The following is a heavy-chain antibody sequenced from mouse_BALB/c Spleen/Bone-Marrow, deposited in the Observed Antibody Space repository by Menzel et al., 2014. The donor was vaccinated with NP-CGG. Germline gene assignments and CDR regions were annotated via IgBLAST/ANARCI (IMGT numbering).Heavy chain of an antibody. CDR2: IWGDGST. CDR1: GFSLTGYG. Sequence: VQGVESGPGLVAPSQSLSITCTASGFSLTGYGVSWVRQPPGKGLEWLGMIWGDGSTDYNSALKSRLSISKDNSKSQVFLKMNSLQTDDTARYYCARDSFLITRALDYWGQGTSVTVSS. V-gene: IGHV2-6-7*01. D-gene: IGHD2-4*01. J-gene: IGHJ4*01. CDR3: ARDSFLITRALDY.